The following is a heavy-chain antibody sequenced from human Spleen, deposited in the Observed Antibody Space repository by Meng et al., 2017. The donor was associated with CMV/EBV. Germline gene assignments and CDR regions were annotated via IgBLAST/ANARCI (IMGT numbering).Heavy chain of an antibody. Sequence: QAELPQWSAGLLKPSETLPLTCAVYGASFRGYYWSWIRQPAGKGLEWLGRIYPSGSTNYNPSLKSRVTMSVDTSKNQFSLKLSSVTAADTAVYYCARAAAAAGGLNFDYWGQGTLVTVSS. CDR1: GASFRGYY. CDR3: ARAAAAAGGLNFDY. J-gene: IGHJ4*02. D-gene: IGHD6-13*01. V-gene: IGHV4-59*10. CDR2: IYPSGST.